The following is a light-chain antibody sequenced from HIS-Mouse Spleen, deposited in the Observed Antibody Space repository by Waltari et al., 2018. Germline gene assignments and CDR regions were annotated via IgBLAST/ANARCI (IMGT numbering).Light chain of an antibody. V-gene: IGLV3-10*01. CDR1: ALPTKY. Sequence: SYELTQPPSVSVSPGQTARLTCSGDALPTKYAYCYQQKSGQAPVLVIYEDSKRPSGIPERFSGSSSGTMATLTISGAQVEDEADYYCYSTDSSGNHRVFGGGTKLTVL. CDR3: YSTDSSGNHRV. CDR2: EDS. J-gene: IGLJ2*01.